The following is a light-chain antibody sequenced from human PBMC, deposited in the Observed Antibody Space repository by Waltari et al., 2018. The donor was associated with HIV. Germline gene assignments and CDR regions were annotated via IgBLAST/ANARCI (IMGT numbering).Light chain of an antibody. J-gene: IGLJ1*01. CDR2: DNI. CDR3: QSYDSSLGGFYV. CDR1: SSNIGASYD. Sequence: TISCTGSSSNIGASYDIHWYQQLPGTAPKLLIFDNINRPSGVPDRFSGSKFATSASLAITGLQAEDEADYYCQSYDSSLGGFYVFGTGTKVTVL. V-gene: IGLV1-40*01.